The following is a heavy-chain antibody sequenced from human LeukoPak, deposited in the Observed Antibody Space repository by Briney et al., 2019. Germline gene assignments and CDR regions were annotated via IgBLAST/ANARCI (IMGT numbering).Heavy chain of an antibody. CDR3: ARGRANWGYTFDY. CDR1: GFTFSSYE. CDR2: ISSGGNTK. J-gene: IGHJ4*02. V-gene: IGHV3-48*03. D-gene: IGHD7-27*01. Sequence: GGSLRLSCAASGFTFSSYEMNWLRQAPGKGLEWVSYISSGGNTKDYAVSVKGRLTISRDNAKNSLYLQMNSLRPEDTAVYYCARGRANWGYTFDYWGQGTLVTVSS.